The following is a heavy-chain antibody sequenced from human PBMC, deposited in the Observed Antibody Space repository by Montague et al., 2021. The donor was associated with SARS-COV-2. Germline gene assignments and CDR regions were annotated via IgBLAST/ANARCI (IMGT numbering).Heavy chain of an antibody. J-gene: IGHJ4*02. D-gene: IGHD4-11*01. CDR3: VRGGDYTDYGRFDY. CDR1: GGSISTGSYY. V-gene: IGHV4-39*01. CDR2: IYYSGDT. Sequence: SETLSLTCSFSGGSISTGSYYWGWIRQPPRKGLEWIGSIYYSGDTYYNPSLKSRVTISVDTSKNQFSLRLSSVTAADTAVYYCVRGGDYTDYGRFDYWGQGTLAIVSS.